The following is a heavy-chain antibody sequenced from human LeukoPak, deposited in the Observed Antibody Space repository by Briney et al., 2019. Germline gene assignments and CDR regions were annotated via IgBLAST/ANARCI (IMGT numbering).Heavy chain of an antibody. Sequence: SETLSLTCAVYGGSFSGYYWSWIRQPPGKGLEWIGEVNHSGSTNYNPSLKSRVTISVDTSKNQFSLKLSSVTAEDTAVYYCAKESDEGDLNWGQGTLVTVSS. J-gene: IGHJ4*02. V-gene: IGHV4-34*01. CDR2: VNHSGST. D-gene: IGHD3-16*01. CDR3: AKESDEGDLN. CDR1: GGSFSGYY.